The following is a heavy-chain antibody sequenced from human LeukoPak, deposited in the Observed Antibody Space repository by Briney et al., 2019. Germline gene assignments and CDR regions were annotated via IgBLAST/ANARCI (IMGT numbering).Heavy chain of an antibody. V-gene: IGHV3-9*01. CDR3: AKVSPRYCSGGSCYSHFDY. Sequence: GGSLRLSCTVSGFTFDDYAMHWVRQAPGKGLGWVSGISWNSGSIGYADSVKGRFTISRDNAKNSLYLQMNSLRAEDTALYYCAKVSPRYCSGGSCYSHFDYWGQGTLVTVSS. J-gene: IGHJ4*02. CDR2: ISWNSGSI. CDR1: GFTFDDYA. D-gene: IGHD2-15*01.